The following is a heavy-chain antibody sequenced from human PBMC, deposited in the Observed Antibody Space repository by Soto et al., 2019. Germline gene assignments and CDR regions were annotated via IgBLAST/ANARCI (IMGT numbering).Heavy chain of an antibody. Sequence: GGSLRLSCAASGFPLSNFEMNWVRRAPGKGLEWIAYAESVKGRFTISRDDSMNTAYLQMNSLKTEDTAVYFCTRQTDAVQWLVVPTDYNFDYWGQGTLVTVSS. V-gene: IGHV3-73*01. CDR1: GFPLSNFE. CDR3: TRQTDAVQWLVVPTDYNFDY. J-gene: IGHJ4*02. D-gene: IGHD6-19*01.